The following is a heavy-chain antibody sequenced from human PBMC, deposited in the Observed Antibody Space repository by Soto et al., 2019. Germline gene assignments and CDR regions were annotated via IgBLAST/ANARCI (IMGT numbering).Heavy chain of an antibody. J-gene: IGHJ6*02. CDR2: IWYDGSNK. V-gene: IGHV3-33*01. D-gene: IGHD3-10*01. CDR3: ARDTARAMVRIYYGMDV. CDR1: GFTFSSYG. Sequence: QVQLVESGGGVVQPGRSLRLSCAASGFTFSSYGMHWVRQAPGKGLEWVAVIWYDGSNKYYADSVKGRFTISRDNSKNPLYLQMNSLRAEDTAVYYSARDTARAMVRIYYGMDVWGQGTTVTVSS.